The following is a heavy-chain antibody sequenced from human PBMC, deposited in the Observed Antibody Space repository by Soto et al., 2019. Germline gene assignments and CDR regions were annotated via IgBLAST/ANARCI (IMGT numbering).Heavy chain of an antibody. CDR2: INHSGST. J-gene: IGHJ6*02. Sequence: QVQLQQWGAGLLKPSETLSLTCAVYGGSFSGYYWSWIRQPPGKGLEWIGEINHSGSTNYNPSLKSRVTISVDTSKNQFSRKLSSVTAADTAVYYCARLTTVTTYVYYYYYGMDVWGQGTTVTVSS. V-gene: IGHV4-34*01. D-gene: IGHD4-17*01. CDR1: GGSFSGYY. CDR3: ARLTTVTTYVYYYYYGMDV.